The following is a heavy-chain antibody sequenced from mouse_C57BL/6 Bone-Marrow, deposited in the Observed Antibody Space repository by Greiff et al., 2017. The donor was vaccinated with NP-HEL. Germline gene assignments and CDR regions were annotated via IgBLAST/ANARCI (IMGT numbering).Heavy chain of an antibody. CDR2: ISNGGGST. D-gene: IGHD1-1*01. Sequence: EVKLQESGGGLVQPGGSLKLSCAASGFTFSDYYMYWVRQTPEKRLEWVAYISNGGGSTYYPDTVKGRFTISRDNAKNTLYLQMSRLKSEDTAMYYCARHEGFYYGSSFAYWGQGTLVTVSA. J-gene: IGHJ3*01. CDR3: ARHEGFYYGSSFAY. CDR1: GFTFSDYY. V-gene: IGHV5-12*01.